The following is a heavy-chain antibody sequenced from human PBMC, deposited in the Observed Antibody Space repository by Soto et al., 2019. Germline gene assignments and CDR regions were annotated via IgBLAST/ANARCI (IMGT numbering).Heavy chain of an antibody. Sequence: PGGSLRLSCAASGFSFNTFDMSWVRQAPGKGLEWVSAISGSGGSTYYADSVKGRFTISRDNSKNTLYLQMNSLRAEDTAVYYCANGKRSHSSAVDYWGQGTLVTVSS. D-gene: IGHD6-6*01. J-gene: IGHJ4*02. CDR1: GFSFNTFD. V-gene: IGHV3-23*01. CDR3: ANGKRSHSSAVDY. CDR2: ISGSGGST.